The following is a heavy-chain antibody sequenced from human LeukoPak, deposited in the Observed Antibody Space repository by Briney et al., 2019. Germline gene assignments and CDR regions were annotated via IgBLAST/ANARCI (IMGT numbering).Heavy chain of an antibody. J-gene: IGHJ4*02. V-gene: IGHV3-7*01. CDR3: ASTMARSLLWFGELFFDY. Sequence: PGGSLRLSCAASGFTFSSYWMSWVRQAPGKGLEWVANIKQDGSEKYYVDSVKGRFTISRDNAKNSLYLQMNSLRAEDTAVYYCASTMARSLLWFGELFFDYWGQGTLVTVSS. CDR2: IKQDGSEK. CDR1: GFTFSSYW. D-gene: IGHD3-10*01.